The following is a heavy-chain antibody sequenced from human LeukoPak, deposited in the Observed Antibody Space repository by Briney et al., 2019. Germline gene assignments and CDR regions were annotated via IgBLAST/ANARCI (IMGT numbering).Heavy chain of an antibody. V-gene: IGHV1-2*02. CDR1: GYTFTGYY. CDR2: INPNSGGT. CDR3: ARVRFFGVVNPFDY. J-gene: IGHJ4*02. Sequence: GASVKVSCKASGYTFTGYYMHWVRQAPGQGLEWMGWINPNSGGTNYAQKFQGRVTMTRDTSISTAYMELSRLRSDDTAVYYCARVRFFGVVNPFDYWGQGTLVTVSS. D-gene: IGHD3-3*01.